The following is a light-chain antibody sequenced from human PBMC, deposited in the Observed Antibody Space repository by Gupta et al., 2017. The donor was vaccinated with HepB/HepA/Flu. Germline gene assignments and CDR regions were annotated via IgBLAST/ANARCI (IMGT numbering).Light chain of an antibody. V-gene: IGKV3-11*01. Sequence: EIVFTQSPDTLSLSPGERATLSCRASQSVSSYLDWYQQKPGQAPRILIYDAANRGPGSRVRFSGSGAGTDFTLTIRSREDEDFEGYDYHHRSTYTFGQGTKLEIK. CDR2: DAA. CDR3: HHRSTYT. J-gene: IGKJ2*01. CDR1: QSVSSY.